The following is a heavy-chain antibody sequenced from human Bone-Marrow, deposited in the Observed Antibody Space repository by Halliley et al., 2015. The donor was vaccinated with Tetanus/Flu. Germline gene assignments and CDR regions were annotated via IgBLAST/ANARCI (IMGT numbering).Heavy chain of an antibody. CDR2: IGSNGDVT. Sequence: SLRLSCAASGFLISRYSMHWVRQAPGKGLQYVSAIGSNGDVTFYADSVKDRFIISRDNSENMLYLQMGSLRPEDTAVYYCARVPFGPAAGSGDYWGQGTLVTVSS. J-gene: IGHJ4*02. D-gene: IGHD2-2*01. V-gene: IGHV3-64*02. CDR1: GFLISRYS. CDR3: ARVPFGPAAGSGDY.